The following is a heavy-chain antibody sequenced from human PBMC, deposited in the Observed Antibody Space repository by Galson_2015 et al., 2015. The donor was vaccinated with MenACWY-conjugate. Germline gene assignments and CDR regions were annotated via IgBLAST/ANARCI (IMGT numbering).Heavy chain of an antibody. CDR1: GFTFSSYW. V-gene: IGHV3-74*03. D-gene: IGHD1-1*01. J-gene: IGHJ4*02. CDR3: GRGVGTSGKTFAY. Sequence: SLRLSCAASGFTFSSYWMHWVRQGPGKGLEWVSLINSDRSSTMYADSVKGRFTISRDNAKNTLYLQMDSLRVEDAAVYYCGRGVGTSGKTFAYWGQGNLVTVAS. CDR2: INSDRSST.